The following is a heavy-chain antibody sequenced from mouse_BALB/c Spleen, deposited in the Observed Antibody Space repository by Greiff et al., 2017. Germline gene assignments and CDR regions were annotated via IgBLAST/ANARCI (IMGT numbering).Heavy chain of an antibody. J-gene: IGHJ3*01. D-gene: IGHD4-1*01. CDR3: ARELGQAY. CDR2: IDPANGNT. Sequence: DHVKQSGAELVKPGASVKLSCTASGFNIKDTYMHWVKQRPEQGLEWIGRIDPANGNTKYDPKFQGKATITADTSSNTAYLQLSSLTSEDTAVYYCARELGQAYWGQGTLVTVSA. CDR1: GFNIKDTY. V-gene: IGHV14-3*02.